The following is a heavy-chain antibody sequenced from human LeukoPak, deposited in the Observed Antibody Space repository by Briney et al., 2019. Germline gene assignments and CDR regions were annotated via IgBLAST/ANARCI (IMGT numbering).Heavy chain of an antibody. V-gene: IGHV1-18*01. CDR1: GYTFTSYG. J-gene: IGHJ3*02. CDR2: ISAYNGNT. Sequence: ASVKVSCKASGYTFTSYGISWVRRAPGQGLEWMGWISAYNGNTNYAQKLQGRVTMTTDTSTSTAYMELRSLRSDDTAVYYCARDRQQLMQDAFDIWGQGTMVTVSS. D-gene: IGHD6-13*01. CDR3: ARDRQQLMQDAFDI.